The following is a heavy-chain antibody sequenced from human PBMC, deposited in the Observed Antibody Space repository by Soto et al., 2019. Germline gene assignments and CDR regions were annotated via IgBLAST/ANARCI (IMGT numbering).Heavy chain of an antibody. V-gene: IGHV5-51*01. D-gene: IGHD2-2*01. CDR2: IYPGDSDT. J-gene: IGHJ4*02. CDR1: GYSFTSYW. Sequence: GESLKISCKGSGYSFTSYWIGWVRPMPGKGLEWMGIIYPGDSDTRYSPSFQGQVTISADKTISTAYLQWSSLKASDTAMYYCARQPFYCSSTSCYDDYWGQGTLVTVSS. CDR3: ARQPFYCSSTSCYDDY.